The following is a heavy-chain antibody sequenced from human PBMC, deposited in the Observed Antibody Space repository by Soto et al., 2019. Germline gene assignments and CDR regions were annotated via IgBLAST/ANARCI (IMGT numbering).Heavy chain of an antibody. CDR3: TGEGASGY. CDR2: ISRDGGTK. V-gene: IGHV3-30*03. CDR1: GFTVSTYG. D-gene: IGHD2-8*02. Sequence: QVQLVESGGGVVQPGRSLRLSCAVSGFTVSTYGMHWVRQAPGKGLEWVAVISRDGGTKYYADSVKGRFTISRDNSGNTLFLEMNSLGGDDMAVYYGTGEGASGYWGQGTLVTVSS. J-gene: IGHJ4*02.